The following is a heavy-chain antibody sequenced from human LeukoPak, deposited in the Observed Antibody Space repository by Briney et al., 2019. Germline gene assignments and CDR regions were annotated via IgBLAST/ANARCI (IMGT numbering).Heavy chain of an antibody. CDR2: IYYSGST. CDR1: GGSISSYY. D-gene: IGHD3-3*01. CDR3: ARGRAIFGLVITYYFDY. J-gene: IGHJ4*02. Sequence: SETLSLTCTVPGGSISSYYWSWIRQPPGKGLEWIGHIYYSGSTNYNPSLKSRVTISVDTSKNQFSLKLSSVTAADTAVYYCARGRAIFGLVITYYFDYWGQGTLVTVSS. V-gene: IGHV4-59*01.